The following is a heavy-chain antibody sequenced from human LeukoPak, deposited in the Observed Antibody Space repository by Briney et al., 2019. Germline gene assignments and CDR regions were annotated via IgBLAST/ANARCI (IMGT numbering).Heavy chain of an antibody. CDR3: ARSLGSWFDP. CDR1: GGAFSSYA. D-gene: IGHD3-10*01. CDR2: IIPLFGTP. J-gene: IGHJ5*02. Sequence: GASVKVSCKASGGAFSSYALSWVRQAPGQGLEWMGGIIPLFGTPNYAQKFQGRVTITADISTTTVYMDLNSLRSEDTAVYYCARSLGSWFDPWGQGTLVTVSS. V-gene: IGHV1-69*06.